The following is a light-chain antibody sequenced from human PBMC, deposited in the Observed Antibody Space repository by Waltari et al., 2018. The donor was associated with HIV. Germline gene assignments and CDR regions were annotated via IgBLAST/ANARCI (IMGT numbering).Light chain of an antibody. J-gene: IGLJ1*01. CDR1: TSDIGSFDS. Sequence: QSTLTQPASVSGSPGQSVILSCTGGTSDIGSFDSVSWYQHFQCRAPQLVIYDVSGRPSGVSTRFSGSKSGNTASLTISGLQTDDEAEYYCTSYTSRATFVFGTGTRVTVL. CDR2: DVS. V-gene: IGLV2-14*03. CDR3: TSYTSRATFV.